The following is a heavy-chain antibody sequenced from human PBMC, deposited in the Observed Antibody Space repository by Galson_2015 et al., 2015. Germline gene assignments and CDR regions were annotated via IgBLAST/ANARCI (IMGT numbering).Heavy chain of an antibody. CDR3: ARDRKYYYGSGSLFDY. V-gene: IGHV3-23*01. J-gene: IGHJ4*02. Sequence: SLRLSCAASGFTFSSYAMSWVRQAPGKGLEWVSAISGSGGSTYYADSVKGRFTISRDNSKNTLYLQMNSLRAEDTAVYYCARDRKYYYGSGSLFDYWGQGTLVTVSS. CDR1: GFTFSSYA. CDR2: ISGSGGST. D-gene: IGHD3-10*01.